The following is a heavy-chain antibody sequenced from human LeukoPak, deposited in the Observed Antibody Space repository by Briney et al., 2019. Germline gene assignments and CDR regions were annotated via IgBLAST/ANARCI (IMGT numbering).Heavy chain of an antibody. V-gene: IGHV4-39*07. Sequence: SETLSLTCTVSGGSITSSGFYWGWIRQPPGKGLEWIGNIYYGGSAYYNPSLKSRVTISVDTSKNQFSLKLSSVTAADTAVYYCARGTLTIQMEFGYWGQGTLVTVSS. D-gene: IGHD1-1*01. CDR3: ARGTLTIQMEFGY. J-gene: IGHJ4*02. CDR2: IYYGGSA. CDR1: GGSITSSGFY.